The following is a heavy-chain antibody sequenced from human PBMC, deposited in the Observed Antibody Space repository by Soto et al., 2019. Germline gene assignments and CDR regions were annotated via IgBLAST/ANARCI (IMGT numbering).Heavy chain of an antibody. Sequence: QVQLQQWGAALLKPSETLSLTCAVYGGSFSGYYWSWIRQPPGKGLEWIGEINHSGSTNYNPSLKSRVTISVDTSKTQFSLKLSSVTAADTAVYYCARGRENVLRYFDWPTPTFGAFDIWGQGTMVTVSS. V-gene: IGHV4-34*01. D-gene: IGHD3-9*01. CDR3: ARGRENVLRYFDWPTPTFGAFDI. CDR1: GGSFSGYY. CDR2: INHSGST. J-gene: IGHJ3*02.